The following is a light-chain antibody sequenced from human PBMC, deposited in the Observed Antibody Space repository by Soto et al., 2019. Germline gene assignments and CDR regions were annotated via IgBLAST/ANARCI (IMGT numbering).Light chain of an antibody. Sequence: QSAPTQPASVSGSPGQSITISCTGTSSDVGGYNYVSWYQQHPGKAPKLMIYDVSNRPSGVSNRFSGSKSGNTASLTISGLQAEDEADYYCSSYTSSSIPVVFGGGTKLTVL. V-gene: IGLV2-14*01. CDR2: DVS. CDR1: SSDVGGYNY. CDR3: SSYTSSSIPVV. J-gene: IGLJ2*01.